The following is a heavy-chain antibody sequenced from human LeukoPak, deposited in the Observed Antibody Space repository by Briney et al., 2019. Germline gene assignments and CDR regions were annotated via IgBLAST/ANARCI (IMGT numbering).Heavy chain of an antibody. Sequence: PSETLSLTCAVSGGSISSTSYFWTWIRQPPGKGLEWLGHIFYSGNTYYNPSLKSRVAMSVDRSQNQFSLNLTSVTAADTAVYYCARIQRMATETKISGIDPWGQGILVSVSS. D-gene: IGHD4-11*01. J-gene: IGHJ5*02. CDR3: ARIQRMATETKISGIDP. CDR2: IFYSGNT. V-gene: IGHV4-30-2*01. CDR1: GGSISSTSYF.